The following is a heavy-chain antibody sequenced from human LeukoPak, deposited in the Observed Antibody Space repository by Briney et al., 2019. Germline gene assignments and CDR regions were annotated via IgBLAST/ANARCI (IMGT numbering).Heavy chain of an antibody. CDR2: ISAYNGNT. CDR1: GYTFTSYG. V-gene: IGHV1-18*01. D-gene: IGHD3-22*01. Sequence: ASVKVSCKASGYTFTSYGISWVRQAPGQGLEWMGWISAYNGNTNYAQKLQDRVTMTTDTSTSTAYMELRSLRSDDTAVYYCARDPQAGINYYDSSGYGYDYWGQGTLVTVSS. J-gene: IGHJ4*02. CDR3: ARDPQAGINYYDSSGYGYDY.